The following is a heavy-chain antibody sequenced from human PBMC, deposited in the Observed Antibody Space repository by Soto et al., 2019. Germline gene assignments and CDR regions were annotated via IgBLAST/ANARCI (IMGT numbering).Heavy chain of an antibody. Sequence: QITLKESGPTLVKPTQTLTLTCTFSGFSLPTDRVGVGWIRQPPGKALEWLAVIYWDDSKTYRPSLKSRLTITNDTSKNQVALTMTDMYPVDTATYYCAHAYGGRSLYCGQGTLVTVSS. CDR1: GFSLPTDRVG. CDR2: IYWDDSK. D-gene: IGHD1-26*01. CDR3: AHAYGGRSLY. J-gene: IGHJ4*02. V-gene: IGHV2-5*02.